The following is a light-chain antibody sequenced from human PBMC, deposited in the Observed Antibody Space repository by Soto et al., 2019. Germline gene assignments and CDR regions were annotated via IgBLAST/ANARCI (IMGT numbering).Light chain of an antibody. V-gene: IGKV1-39*01. Sequence: DIPLTQSPSSLCASVGDRVTITCRASQTISNYFNWYQMKPGKAPKLLIYGASSLQNGVPPRFSGSGSGTDFALTIRNLEPEDFASYFCQQSYTSPTFGPGTKVDL. CDR1: QTISNY. J-gene: IGKJ3*01. CDR2: GAS. CDR3: QQSYTSPT.